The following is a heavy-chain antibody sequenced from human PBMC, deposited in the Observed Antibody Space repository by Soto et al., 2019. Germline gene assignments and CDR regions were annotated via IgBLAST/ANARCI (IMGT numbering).Heavy chain of an antibody. V-gene: IGHV1-69*01. D-gene: IGHD6-19*01. J-gene: IGHJ2*01. CDR2: IIPIFGTA. CDR3: ARFDGSSGCDYYWDFDL. Sequence: QVQLVQSGAEVKKPGSSVKVSCKASGGTFSSYAISWVRQAPGQGLEWMGGIIPIFGTANYAQKFQGRVTTTADASTRTAYMELSSLRSEDTAVYYCARFDGSSGCDYYWDFDLWGRGTLVTVSS. CDR1: GGTFSSYA.